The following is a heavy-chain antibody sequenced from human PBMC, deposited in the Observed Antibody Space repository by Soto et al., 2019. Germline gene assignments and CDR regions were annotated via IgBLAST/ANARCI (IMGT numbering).Heavy chain of an antibody. V-gene: IGHV4-34*01. CDR1: GGSFSSYY. Sequence: PSETLSLSCGASGGSFSSYYWSWIRHPPGEGLEWIGEINDSGSANYNPSLTGRVTISLDTSKNQFSLKLNSVTAADTAVYYCARVAYYFGSGRYDFWGQGTQVTVSS. CDR2: INDSGSA. J-gene: IGHJ4*02. CDR3: ARVAYYFGSGRYDF. D-gene: IGHD3-10*01.